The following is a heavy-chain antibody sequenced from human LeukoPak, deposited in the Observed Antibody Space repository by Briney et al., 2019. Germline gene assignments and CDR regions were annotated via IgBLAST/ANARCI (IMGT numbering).Heavy chain of an antibody. J-gene: IGHJ4*02. Sequence: PSETLSLTCTVSGGSISSSGYYWSWIRQHPGKGLEWIGYIYYSVSTHYNPSLKSRVTISVDTSKNQFSLKLSSVTAADTAVYYCARIPLGYSGAYYFDYWGQGTLVTVSP. CDR2: IYYSVST. CDR3: ARIPLGYSGAYYFDY. D-gene: IGHD5-12*01. CDR1: GGSISSSGYY. V-gene: IGHV4-31*03.